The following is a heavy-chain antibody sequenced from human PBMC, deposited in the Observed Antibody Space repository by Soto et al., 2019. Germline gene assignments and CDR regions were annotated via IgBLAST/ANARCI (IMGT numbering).Heavy chain of an antibody. J-gene: IGHJ3*02. V-gene: IGHV4-31*03. Sequence: QVQLQESGPGLVKPSQTLSLTCTVSGGSISSGGYYWSWISQHPGKGLEWIGYIYYSGSTYYNPSLKSRVTISVDTSKNQFSLKLSSVTAADTAVYYCARDQATVTPLNAFDIWGQGTMVTVSS. D-gene: IGHD4-17*01. CDR3: ARDQATVTPLNAFDI. CDR2: IYYSGST. CDR1: GGSISSGGYY.